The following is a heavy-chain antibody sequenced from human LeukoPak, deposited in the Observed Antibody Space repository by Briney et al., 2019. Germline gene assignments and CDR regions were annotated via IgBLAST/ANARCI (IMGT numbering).Heavy chain of an antibody. CDR2: IYYSGST. Sequence: SETLSLTCTVSGGSISSYYWSWIRQPPGKGLEWIGYIYYSGSTYYNPSLKSRVTISVDTSKNQFSLKLSSVTAADTAVYYCAGWKLAYCGGDCRPWFDPWGQGTLVTVSS. J-gene: IGHJ5*02. CDR1: GGSISSYY. D-gene: IGHD2-21*02. CDR3: AGWKLAYCGGDCRPWFDP. V-gene: IGHV4-59*04.